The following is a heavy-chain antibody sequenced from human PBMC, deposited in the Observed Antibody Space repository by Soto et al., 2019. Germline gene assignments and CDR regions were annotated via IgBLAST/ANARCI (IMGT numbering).Heavy chain of an antibody. J-gene: IGHJ4*02. CDR3: AKDYGSGSYYIYYFDY. D-gene: IGHD3-10*01. CDR1: GFTFSNYA. CDR2: ISSGGGYT. Sequence: GGSLRLSCAASGFTFSNYAMSWVRQAPGKGLEWVTGISSGGGYTYYADSVKGRFTISRDNSKNTLYLQMNSLRAEDTAVYYCAKDYGSGSYYIYYFDYWGQGTLVTVSS. V-gene: IGHV3-23*01.